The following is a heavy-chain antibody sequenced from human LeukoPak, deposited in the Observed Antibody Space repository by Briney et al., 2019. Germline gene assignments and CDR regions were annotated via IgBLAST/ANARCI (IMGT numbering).Heavy chain of an antibody. J-gene: IGHJ4*02. CDR3: ARGRLDYGGKGDIDY. CDR2: IFHTGST. D-gene: IGHD4-23*01. Sequence: PSETLSLTCVVSGDSISSGAYSWSWIRQPPGKGLEWIGYIFHTGSTFYNPSLKSRVTISVDNSKNQFSLKLSSVTAADTAVYYCARGRLDYGGKGDIDYWGQGTLVTVSS. V-gene: IGHV4-30-2*01. CDR1: GDSISSGAYS.